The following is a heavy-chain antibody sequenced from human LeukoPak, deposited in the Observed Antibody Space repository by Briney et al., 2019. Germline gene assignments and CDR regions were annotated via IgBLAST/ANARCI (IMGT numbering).Heavy chain of an antibody. CDR3: ARATTYYGDPLDYYYYMDV. D-gene: IGHD4-17*01. CDR2: INPNSGGT. V-gene: IGHV1-2*02. Sequence: GASVKVSCKASGYTFTGYYMHWVRQAPGQGLEWMGWINPNSGGTNYAQKFQGRVTMTRDTSISTAYMELSRLRSDDTAVYYCARATTYYGDPLDYYYYMDVWGKGTTVTVSS. J-gene: IGHJ6*03. CDR1: GYTFTGYY.